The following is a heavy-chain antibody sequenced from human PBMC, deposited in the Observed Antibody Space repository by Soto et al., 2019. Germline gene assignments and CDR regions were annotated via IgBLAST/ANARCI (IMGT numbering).Heavy chain of an antibody. J-gene: IGHJ6*02. V-gene: IGHV1-69*12. CDR3: AARPSSLTRDIVLVPAALHYYYYGMDV. CDR2: IIPIFGTA. Sequence: QVQLVQSGAEVKKPGSSVKVSCKASGGTFSSYAISWVRQAPGQGLGWMGGIIPIFGTANYAQKFQGRVTITADESPGTAYGGLSSLRSEDTAVYYCAARPSSLTRDIVLVPAALHYYYYGMDVWVQGTTVTVSS. D-gene: IGHD2-2*01. CDR1: GGTFSSYA.